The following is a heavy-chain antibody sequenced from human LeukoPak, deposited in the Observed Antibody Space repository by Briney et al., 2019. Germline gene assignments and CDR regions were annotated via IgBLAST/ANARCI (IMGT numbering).Heavy chain of an antibody. J-gene: IGHJ4*02. CDR1: GFSFSSYS. CDR2: ISSSSSYI. D-gene: IGHD3-3*01. Sequence: PGGSLRLSCAASGFSFSSYSMNWVRQAPGKGLEWVSSISSSSSYIYYADSVKGRFTISRDNAKNSLYLQMNSLRAEDTAVYYCAKPLRFLEWLLSYYFDYWGQGALVTVSS. V-gene: IGHV3-21*01. CDR3: AKPLRFLEWLLSYYFDY.